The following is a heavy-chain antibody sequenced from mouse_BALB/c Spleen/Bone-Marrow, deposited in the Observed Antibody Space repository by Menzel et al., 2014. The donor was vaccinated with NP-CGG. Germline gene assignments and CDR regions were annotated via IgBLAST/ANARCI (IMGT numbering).Heavy chain of an antibody. V-gene: IGHV1-80*01. CDR3: ARGGISIDY. J-gene: IGHJ2*01. Sequence: VKLMESGAELVRPGSSVKISCKASGYAFSIYCMNWVKQRAGQGLEWIGQIYPGDDDTDYNGKFKGKATLTADRSSSTAYMQLNSLTSEDSAVYFCARGGISIDYWGQGTTLTVSS. CDR2: IYPGDDDT. CDR1: GYAFSIYC.